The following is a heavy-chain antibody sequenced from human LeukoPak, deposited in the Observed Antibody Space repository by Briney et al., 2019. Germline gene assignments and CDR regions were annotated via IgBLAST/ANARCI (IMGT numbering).Heavy chain of an antibody. D-gene: IGHD1-1*01. Sequence: GGSLRFSCAVPGFTFSSFEMNWVRQAPGKGLEWVSYISSSGSSIYYGDSVKGRFTISRDNAKNTLYLQMNSLRDEDTAVYYCAIDNTATGPFDNWGQGTLVTVSS. CDR1: GFTFSSFE. CDR3: AIDNTATGPFDN. V-gene: IGHV3-48*03. CDR2: ISSSGSSI. J-gene: IGHJ4*02.